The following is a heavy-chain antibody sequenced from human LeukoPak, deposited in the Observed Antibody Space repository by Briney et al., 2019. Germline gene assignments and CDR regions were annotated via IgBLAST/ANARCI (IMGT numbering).Heavy chain of an antibody. Sequence: PGGSLRLSCTASGFTFGDYAMSWFRQAPGKGLEWVGFIRSKAYGGTTEYAASVKGRFTISRDDSKNTLYLQMNSLKTEDTAVYYCTTELVASGDYWGQGTLVTVSS. CDR2: IRSKAYGGTT. J-gene: IGHJ4*02. D-gene: IGHD5-12*01. CDR1: GFTFGDYA. V-gene: IGHV3-49*03. CDR3: TTELVASGDY.